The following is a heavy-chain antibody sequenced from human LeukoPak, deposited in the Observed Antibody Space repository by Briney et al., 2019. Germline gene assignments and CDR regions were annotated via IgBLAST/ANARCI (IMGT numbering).Heavy chain of an antibody. V-gene: IGHV4-30-4*01. D-gene: IGHD2-2*01. CDR2: ISLSGGT. Sequence: SETLSLTCTVSGGSISSGDYYWSWIRQPPGQGLEWIGYISLSGGTYYNPSLKSRASISLDTSRSQFSLKLSSVGAADTAVYYCARDFQGSPNDPWGQGALVTVSS. CDR1: GGSISSGDYY. J-gene: IGHJ5*02. CDR3: ARDFQGSPNDP.